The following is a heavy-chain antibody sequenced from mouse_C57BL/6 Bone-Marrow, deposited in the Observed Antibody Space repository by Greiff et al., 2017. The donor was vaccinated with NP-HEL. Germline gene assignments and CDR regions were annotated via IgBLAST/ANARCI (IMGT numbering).Heavy chain of an antibody. CDR3: ARDTTVVADYAMDY. D-gene: IGHD1-1*01. CDR1: GFSLTSYG. Sequence: VMLVESGPGLVQPSQSLSITCTVSGFSLTSYGVHWVRQSPGKGLEWLGVIWRGGSTDYNAAFISRLSISKDNSKSQVFFKMNSLQADDTAIYYCARDTTVVADYAMDYWGQGTSVTVSS. J-gene: IGHJ4*01. V-gene: IGHV2-2*01. CDR2: IWRGGST.